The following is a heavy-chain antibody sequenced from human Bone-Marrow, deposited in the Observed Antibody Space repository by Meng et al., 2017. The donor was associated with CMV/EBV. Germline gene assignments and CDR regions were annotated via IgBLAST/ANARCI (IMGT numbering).Heavy chain of an antibody. CDR3: GGGEYYDYWSVRRLNYYYYYGMDV. Sequence: SVKVSCKASGGSFSKYSISWVRLAPGQGLEWMGGIIPIFGTPNYAQKFQGRVTITTDTSPTTVYMELSSLGSDDTAVYYCGGGEYYDYWSVRRLNYYYYYGMDVWGQGTTVTVSS. CDR2: IIPIFGTP. V-gene: IGHV1-69*05. J-gene: IGHJ6*02. D-gene: IGHD3-3*01. CDR1: GGSFSKYS.